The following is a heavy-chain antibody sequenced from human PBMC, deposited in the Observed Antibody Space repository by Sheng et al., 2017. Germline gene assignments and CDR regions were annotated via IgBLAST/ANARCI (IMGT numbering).Heavy chain of an antibody. CDR3: ARGGLELRPGFLDF. Sequence: EVRLVESGGGLIRPGGSLRLSCAASGLSVSGNYMNWVRQAPGKGLEWVSAIYRDGSAYYAASLKGRFTISRDNSKNTLFLQMNSLRPEDTAVYYCARGGLELRPGFLDFWGQGTLVTVSS. J-gene: IGHJ4*02. CDR1: GLSVSGNY. V-gene: IGHV3-53*01. CDR2: IYRDGSA. D-gene: IGHD1-7*01.